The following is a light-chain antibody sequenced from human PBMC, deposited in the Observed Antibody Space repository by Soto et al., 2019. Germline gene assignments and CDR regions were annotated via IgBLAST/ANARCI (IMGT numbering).Light chain of an antibody. CDR3: QQFSNWPYT. Sequence: EIVLTQSPGTLSLSPGERATLSCRASQSISTNLAWYQQKPGQTPRLLVYGASTRAAGFPARFSGSGSGTEFTLTISSLQSEDFAVYSCQQFSNWPYTFGQGTKVDIK. V-gene: IGKV3-15*01. J-gene: IGKJ2*01. CDR2: GAS. CDR1: QSISTN.